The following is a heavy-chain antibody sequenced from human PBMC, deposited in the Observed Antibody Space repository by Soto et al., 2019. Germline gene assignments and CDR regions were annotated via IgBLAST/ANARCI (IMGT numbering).Heavy chain of an antibody. CDR2: ISSSGGLT. CDR3: AKVGFSFDY. J-gene: IGHJ4*02. D-gene: IGHD3-10*01. CDR1: GFTFTSSA. V-gene: IGHV3-23*01. Sequence: EVQLLESGGRLVLPGGSLRLSCAASGFTFTSSAMNWVRQAPGKGLEWVSGISSSGGLTYYADSVKGLFSISRDNSKNTLYLQMNSPRAEDTAVYYWAKVGFSFDYWGQGTLVTVSS.